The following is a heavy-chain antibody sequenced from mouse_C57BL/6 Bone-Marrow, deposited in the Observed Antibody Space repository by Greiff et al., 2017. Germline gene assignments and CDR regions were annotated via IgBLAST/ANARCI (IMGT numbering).Heavy chain of an antibody. CDR3: ARNYFDY. Sequence: VQLQQPGAELVKPGASVKMSCKASGYTFTSYWITWVKQRPGQGLEWIGDIYPGSGSTNYNQKFKDKATLTADKSSSTAYMQLSSLTYEDSAVYYCARNYFDYWGQGTTLTVSS. J-gene: IGHJ2*01. CDR2: IYPGSGST. V-gene: IGHV1-55*01. CDR1: GYTFTSYW.